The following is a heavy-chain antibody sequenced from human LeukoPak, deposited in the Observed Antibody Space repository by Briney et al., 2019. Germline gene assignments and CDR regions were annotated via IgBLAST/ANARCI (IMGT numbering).Heavy chain of an antibody. V-gene: IGHV4-59*08. D-gene: IGHD3-10*01. CDR1: GGSISSYY. CDR2: ISYSGTT. Sequence: PSETLSLTCIVSGGSISSYYWSWLRQPPGKGLEWVGYISYSGTTHYNPSLDSRVTISVSPSTIPFSLKLRSVTAADTAAYYCARHGVYYASGSPSFDYWGQGTLVTVSS. J-gene: IGHJ4*02. CDR3: ARHGVYYASGSPSFDY.